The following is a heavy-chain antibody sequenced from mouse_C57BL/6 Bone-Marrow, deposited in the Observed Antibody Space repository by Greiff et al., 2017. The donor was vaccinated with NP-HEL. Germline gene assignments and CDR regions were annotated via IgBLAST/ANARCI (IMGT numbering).Heavy chain of an antibody. D-gene: IGHD2-4*01. Sequence: VQLKESGPELVKPGASVKISCKAAGYSFTDYNKNWVKQSHGKSLDWIGVINPNYGTTSCNQKFKGKATLTVYQSSSTAYMRLNSLPSEDSAVYYCASASYYDYRFDYWGQGTTLPVSS. V-gene: IGHV1-39*01. J-gene: IGHJ2*01. CDR3: ASASYYDYRFDY. CDR1: GYSFTDYN. CDR2: INPNYGTT.